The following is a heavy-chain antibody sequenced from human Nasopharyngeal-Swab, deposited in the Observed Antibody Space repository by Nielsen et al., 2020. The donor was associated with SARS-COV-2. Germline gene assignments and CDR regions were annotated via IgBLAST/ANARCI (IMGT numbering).Heavy chain of an antibody. CDR3: ARALNGYFDL. CDR2: VNNGGSNT. Sequence: GGSLRLSCAASGFTFSSYWMHWVRQAPGKGLVWVSRVNNGGSNTNYADSVKGRFTISRDNAKNKLYLQMNSLRAEATALYYCARALNGYFDLWGPGTLVAVSS. V-gene: IGHV3-74*01. J-gene: IGHJ2*01. CDR1: GFTFSSYW.